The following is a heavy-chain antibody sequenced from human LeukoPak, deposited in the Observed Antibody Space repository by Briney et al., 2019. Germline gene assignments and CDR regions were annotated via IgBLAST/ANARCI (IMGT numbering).Heavy chain of an antibody. Sequence: ASVKVTCKASGYTFTSYAMHWVRQAPGQRLEWMGWISAYNGNTNYAQKLQGRVTMTTDTSTSTAYMELRSLRSDDTAVYYCARWRRGLPFDYWGQGTLVTVSS. CDR3: ARWRRGLPFDY. J-gene: IGHJ4*02. D-gene: IGHD2-15*01. CDR2: ISAYNGNT. CDR1: GYTFTSYA. V-gene: IGHV1-18*01.